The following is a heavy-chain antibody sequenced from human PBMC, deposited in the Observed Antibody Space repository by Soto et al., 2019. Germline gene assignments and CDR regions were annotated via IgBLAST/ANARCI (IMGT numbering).Heavy chain of an antibody. Sequence: QVQLVQSGAEVKKPGASVKVSCKASGYTFTSYAMHWVRQAPGQRLEWMGWINAGNGNTKYSQKFQGRVTITRYTSASTAYMELSSRISEDTAVYYCARCENVRRDRSYYFDYCGQGTLVTVSS. J-gene: IGHJ4*02. CDR1: GYTFTSYA. V-gene: IGHV1-3*01. D-gene: IGHD2-15*01. CDR3: ARCENVRRDRSYYFDY. CDR2: INAGNGNT.